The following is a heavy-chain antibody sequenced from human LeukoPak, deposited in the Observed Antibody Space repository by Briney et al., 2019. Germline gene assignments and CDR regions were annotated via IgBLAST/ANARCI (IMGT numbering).Heavy chain of an antibody. CDR2: IYYSGST. Sequence: NPSETLSLTCTVSGGSISSSSYYWGWLRQPPGKGLVWIGSIYYSGSTYYNPSLKSRVTISVDTSKNQFSLKLSSVTAANTAVYYCARVGSSSWYGGAWGQGTLVTVSS. V-gene: IGHV4-39*01. D-gene: IGHD6-13*01. J-gene: IGHJ4*02. CDR3: ARVGSSSWYGGA. CDR1: GGSISSSSYY.